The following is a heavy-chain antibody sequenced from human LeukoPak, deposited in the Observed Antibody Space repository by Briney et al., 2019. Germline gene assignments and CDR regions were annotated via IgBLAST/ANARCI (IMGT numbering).Heavy chain of an antibody. CDR1: GYRFSTYW. V-gene: IGHV5-51*01. Sequence: KGRESLKISCKGSGYRFSTYWIAWVRQMPGRGLESMGIIYPDDSDTRYSPSFQGQVTISADKSVSTAYLQWSSLKASDTAIYYCARPNITSYYDSRGYDGLDVWGQGTMVTVSS. D-gene: IGHD3-22*01. CDR3: ARPNITSYYDSRGYDGLDV. J-gene: IGHJ3*01. CDR2: IYPDDSDT.